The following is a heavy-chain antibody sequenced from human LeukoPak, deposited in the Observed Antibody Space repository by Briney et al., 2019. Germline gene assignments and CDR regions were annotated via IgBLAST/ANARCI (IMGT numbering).Heavy chain of an antibody. Sequence: PGESLKISCKGSGYSFTSYWIAWVRQMPGKGPEWMGIIYPGDSDTRYSPSFQGQVTISADKSISTAYLQWSGLKASDTAMFYCARCLRDYGSGSYSYDYWGQGTLVTVSS. V-gene: IGHV5-51*01. J-gene: IGHJ4*02. D-gene: IGHD3-10*01. CDR2: IYPGDSDT. CDR1: GYSFTSYW. CDR3: ARCLRDYGSGSYSYDY.